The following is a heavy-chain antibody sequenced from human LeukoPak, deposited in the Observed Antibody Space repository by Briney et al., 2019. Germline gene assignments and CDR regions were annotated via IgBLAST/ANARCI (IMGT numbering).Heavy chain of an antibody. CDR3: ARAHYYDSRGRNWFDP. D-gene: IGHD3-22*01. V-gene: IGHV4-59*01. Sequence: SETLSLTCTVSGGSISSYYWSWIRQPPGKGLEWLGYIYYSGSTNYNPSLKSRVTISVDTSKNQFSLKLSSVTAADTAVYYCARAHYYDSRGRNWFDPWGQGTLVTVSS. CDR1: GGSISSYY. CDR2: IYYSGST. J-gene: IGHJ5*02.